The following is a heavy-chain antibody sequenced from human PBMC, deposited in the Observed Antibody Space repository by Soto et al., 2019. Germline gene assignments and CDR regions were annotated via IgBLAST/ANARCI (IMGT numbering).Heavy chain of an antibody. CDR1: GGTFSSYT. D-gene: IGHD6-6*01. V-gene: IGHV1-69*13. CDR2: IIPIFGTA. J-gene: IGHJ4*02. Sequence: GASVKVSCKASGGTFSSYTITWVRQAPGQGLEWMGGIIPIFGTANYAQKFQGRVTITADESTSTAYMELSSLRSEDTAVYYCARPGHSSSSNFDYWGQGTLVTVSS. CDR3: ARPGHSSSSNFDY.